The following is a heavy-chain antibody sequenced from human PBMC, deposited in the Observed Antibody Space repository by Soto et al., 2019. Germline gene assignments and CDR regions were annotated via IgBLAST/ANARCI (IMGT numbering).Heavy chain of an antibody. D-gene: IGHD1-1*01. Sequence: GESLKISCKGSGYSFSNSFIGWVRQMPGEGLEWMGIIYPGDSDTRYSPSFQGQVTISPDKSISTTYLQWNSLKTSDTAMYYCARHAQYNWNDVVYYYYGMDVWGQGTTVTVSS. CDR1: GYSFSNSF. CDR2: IYPGDSDT. CDR3: ARHAQYNWNDVVYYYYGMDV. V-gene: IGHV5-51*01. J-gene: IGHJ6*02.